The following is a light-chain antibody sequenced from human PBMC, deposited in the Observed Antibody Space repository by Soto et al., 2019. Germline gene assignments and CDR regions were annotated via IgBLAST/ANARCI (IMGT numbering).Light chain of an antibody. CDR2: SAS. V-gene: IGKV1-5*01. J-gene: IGKJ1*01. CDR3: QQRITCPRT. CDR1: QNISSR. Sequence: DIELTQSPCTLSSSLGERATITCRASQNISSRLAWFHQKPGKAPQLLIHSASTLVRDIPAKFSGSGSGTDFLLTISNLQPEDFATYYCQQRITCPRTFGQGTKVDIK.